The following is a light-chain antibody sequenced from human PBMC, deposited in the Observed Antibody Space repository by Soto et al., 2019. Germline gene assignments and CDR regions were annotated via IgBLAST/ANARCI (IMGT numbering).Light chain of an antibody. J-gene: IGLJ1*01. V-gene: IGLV2-14*01. CDR2: EVS. Sequence: QALLAQPASVCGSPGQSITISCTGTSRDVGNYNYVSWYQQDPGKAPKLIIYEVSNRPSGVSSRFSGSKSDNTVSLTISGLQAEDEADYYCSSYTSTSTLYVFGTGTKVTVL. CDR3: SSYTSTSTLYV. CDR1: SRDVGNYNY.